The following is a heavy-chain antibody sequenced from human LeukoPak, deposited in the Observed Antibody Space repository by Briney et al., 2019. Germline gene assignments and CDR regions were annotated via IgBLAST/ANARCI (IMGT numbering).Heavy chain of an antibody. Sequence: GGSLRLSCAASGFTFSNYAMSWVRQAPGKGLEWVSGVSGSGGSTYYADSVKGRFTISRDNSKNTLYLQMNSLRAEDTAVYFCAKGARYCSGGSCFDEYYFDYWGQGTLVTVSS. CDR1: GFTFSNYA. CDR3: AKGARYCSGGSCFDEYYFDY. J-gene: IGHJ4*02. D-gene: IGHD2-15*01. V-gene: IGHV3-23*01. CDR2: VSGSGGST.